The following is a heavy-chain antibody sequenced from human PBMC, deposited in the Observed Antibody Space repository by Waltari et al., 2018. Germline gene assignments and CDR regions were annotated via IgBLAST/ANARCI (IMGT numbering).Heavy chain of an antibody. CDR1: GGSISSGGYY. Sequence: QVQLQESGPGLVKPSQTLSLTCTVSGGSISSGGYYWSWIRQHPGKGLEWIGYIYYSGRTYYNPSLKSRVTISVDTSKNQFSLKLSSVTAADTAVYYCARSTTVVTFFFDYWGQGTLVTVSS. V-gene: IGHV4-31*03. CDR2: IYYSGRT. J-gene: IGHJ4*02. D-gene: IGHD4-17*01. CDR3: ARSTTVVTFFFDY.